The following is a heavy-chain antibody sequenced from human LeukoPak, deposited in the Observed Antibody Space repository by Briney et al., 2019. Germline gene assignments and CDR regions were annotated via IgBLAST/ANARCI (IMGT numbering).Heavy chain of an antibody. CDR2: IGTASDT. CDR1: GFTFSSFD. CDR3: ARGPPRGKYYYMDV. Sequence: GGSLRLSCAASGFTFSSFDMHWVRQPTGQGLEWVSTIGTASDTYYPGSVEGRFTLSRDSAKNSLYLQMNSLTAGDTAVYYCARGPPRGKYYYMDVWGKGTTVTVSS. J-gene: IGHJ6*03. D-gene: IGHD1-1*01. V-gene: IGHV3-13*01.